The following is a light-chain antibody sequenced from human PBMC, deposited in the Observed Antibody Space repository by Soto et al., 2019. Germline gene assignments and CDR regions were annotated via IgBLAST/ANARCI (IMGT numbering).Light chain of an antibody. CDR1: SSDVGGYNL. CDR3: CSYAGSYTLYV. Sequence: QSALTQPRSVSGSPGQSVTISCTGTSSDVGGYNLVSWYQQHPGKVPKLMIYDVTKRPSGVPNRFSGSKSGNTASLTISALQAEDEADYYCCSYAGSYTLYVFGTGTKVTVL. J-gene: IGLJ1*01. CDR2: DVT. V-gene: IGLV2-11*01.